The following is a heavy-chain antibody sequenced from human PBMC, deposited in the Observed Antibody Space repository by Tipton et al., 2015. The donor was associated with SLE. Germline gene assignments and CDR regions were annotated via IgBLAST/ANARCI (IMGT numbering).Heavy chain of an antibody. CDR1: GFTFKRFG. CDR2: IKQDGSEK. Sequence: SLRLSCAASGFTFKRFGMHWVRQAPGKGLEWVANIKQDGSEKYYVDSVKGRFTISRDNAKNSLYLQMNSLRAEDTAVYYCARRGYSFGPPYYYYMDVWGKGTTVTVSS. CDR3: ARRGYSFGPPYYYYMDV. V-gene: IGHV3-7*01. D-gene: IGHD5-18*01. J-gene: IGHJ6*03.